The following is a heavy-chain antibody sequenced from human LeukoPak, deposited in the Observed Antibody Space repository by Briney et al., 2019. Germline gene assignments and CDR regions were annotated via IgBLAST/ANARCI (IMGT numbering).Heavy chain of an antibody. CDR2: VYYSGSA. D-gene: IGHD6-6*01. V-gene: IGHV4-59*03. Sequence: SETLFDTCTISDGSISTYYWSWIRQPPGKGLEWIGYVYYSGSADYNPSLRIRVTLSVDTSKNQFSLTLTSVTAADTAMYYCATTTIGSSSSYNFDYWGRGTLVAYSS. CDR1: DGSISTYY. J-gene: IGHJ4*02. CDR3: ATTTIGSSSSYNFDY.